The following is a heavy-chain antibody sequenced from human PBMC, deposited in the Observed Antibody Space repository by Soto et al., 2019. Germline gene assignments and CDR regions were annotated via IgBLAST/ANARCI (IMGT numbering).Heavy chain of an antibody. Sequence: TSETLSLTCSVSGGSISSYCCSWIRQPPGKGLEWIGYIYYSGSTNYNPSLKSRVTISVDTSKNQFSLKLSSVTAADPAVYYCGRRYGSGFDYWGKGTLVTVSS. CDR2: IYYSGST. J-gene: IGHJ4*02. CDR1: GGSISSYC. CDR3: GRRYGSGFDY. D-gene: IGHD5-18*01. V-gene: IGHV4-59*08.